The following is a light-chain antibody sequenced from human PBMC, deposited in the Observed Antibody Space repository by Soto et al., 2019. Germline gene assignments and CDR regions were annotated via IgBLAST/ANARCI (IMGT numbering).Light chain of an antibody. CDR2: DAS. V-gene: IGKV3-15*01. J-gene: IGKJ4*01. CDR1: HSVSTR. CDR3: QLYTNWPLT. Sequence: EIVMTQSPATLSVSPGERATLSCRASHSVSTRLAWYQQKPGQAPRLLIYDASTRATGLPARFSGSGSGTDFTLTISSLQSEDIAVYYCQLYTNWPLTFGGGTKV.